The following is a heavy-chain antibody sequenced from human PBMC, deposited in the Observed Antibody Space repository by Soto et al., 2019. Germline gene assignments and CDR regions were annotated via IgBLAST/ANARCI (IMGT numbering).Heavy chain of an antibody. CDR1: GYTFTSYD. CDR2: MNPNSGNT. J-gene: IGHJ4*02. D-gene: IGHD1-26*01. CDR3: ARVDAAVGATSFDY. Sequence: QVQLVQSGAEVKKPGASVKVSCKASGYTFTSYDINWVRQATGQGLEWMGWMNPNSGNTGYAQKFQGRVTMTRNTISTAYMELSSLRSEDTAVYYCARVDAAVGATSFDYWGQGTLVTVSS. V-gene: IGHV1-8*01.